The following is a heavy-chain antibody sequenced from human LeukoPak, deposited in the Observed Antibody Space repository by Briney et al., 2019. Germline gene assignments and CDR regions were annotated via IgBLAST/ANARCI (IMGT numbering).Heavy chain of an antibody. CDR2: INSDGSST. CDR1: GFTFSRYW. CDR3: ARVPITLAGTKDAKYFQH. D-gene: IGHD6-19*01. Sequence: PGGSLRLSCAASGFTFSRYWMHWVRQAPGKGLVWVSRINSDGSSTNYADSVKGRFTISRDNAKNTLYLQMNSLRAEDTAVYYCARVPITLAGTKDAKYFQHWGQGTLVIVSS. J-gene: IGHJ1*01. V-gene: IGHV3-74*01.